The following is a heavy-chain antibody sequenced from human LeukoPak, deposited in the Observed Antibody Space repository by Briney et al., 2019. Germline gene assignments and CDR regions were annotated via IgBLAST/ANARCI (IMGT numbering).Heavy chain of an antibody. Sequence: SETLSVICAVYGGSFSGYYWRWIRQPPGNGLEWIGEINHSGSTNYNPSLKSRVTISVDTSKNQFSLKLSSVTAADTAVYYCARIDPGQNWFDPWGQGTLVTVSS. J-gene: IGHJ5*02. CDR1: GGSFSGYY. CDR3: ARIDPGQNWFDP. V-gene: IGHV4-34*01. CDR2: INHSGST.